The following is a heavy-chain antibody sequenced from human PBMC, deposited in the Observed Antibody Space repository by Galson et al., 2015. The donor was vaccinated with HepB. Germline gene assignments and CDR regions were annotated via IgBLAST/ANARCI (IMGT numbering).Heavy chain of an antibody. V-gene: IGHV3-9*01. CDR2: ISWNSGGI. J-gene: IGHJ4*02. Sequence: SLRLSCSLWIHLQWLLHDLDSQAPGKGLEWVSGISWNSGGIGYADSVKGRFTISRENAKNSLHLQMDSLRAEDAAVYYCARTYNYGSVDYWGQGTLVTVSS. CDR1: IHLQWLL. CDR3: ARTYNYGSVDY. D-gene: IGHD3-10*01.